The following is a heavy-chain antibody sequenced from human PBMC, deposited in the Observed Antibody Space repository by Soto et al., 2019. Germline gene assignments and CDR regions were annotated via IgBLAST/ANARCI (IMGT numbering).Heavy chain of an antibody. CDR1: GYSFTSYW. CDR3: ARAGLVPDAFDI. V-gene: IGHV5-10-1*01. Sequence: GEYLKISCKGSGYSFTSYWNSWVSQMPGKGLEWMGRLDHTDSYTNCSSSFQGLVTISADKSISTAYLQGSSLKASDTAMYYCARAGLVPDAFDIRGQGAIVTVSS. CDR2: LDHTDSYT. D-gene: IGHD3-16*01. J-gene: IGHJ3*02.